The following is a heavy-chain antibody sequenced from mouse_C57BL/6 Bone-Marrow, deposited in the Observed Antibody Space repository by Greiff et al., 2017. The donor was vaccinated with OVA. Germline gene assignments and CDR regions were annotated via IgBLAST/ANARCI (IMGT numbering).Heavy chain of an antibody. CDR2: IWGDGST. V-gene: IGHV2-3*01. D-gene: IGHD2-3*01. Sequence: QVHVKQSGPGLVAPSQSLSITCTVSGFSLTSYGVSWVRQPPGQGLEWLGVIWGDGSTNYHSALISRLSIIKDNSKSQVFLKLSSLQTDDTATYYCAIDGYYLNWYFDVWGTGTTVTVSS. CDR1: GFSLTSYG. CDR3: AIDGYYLNWYFDV. J-gene: IGHJ1*03.